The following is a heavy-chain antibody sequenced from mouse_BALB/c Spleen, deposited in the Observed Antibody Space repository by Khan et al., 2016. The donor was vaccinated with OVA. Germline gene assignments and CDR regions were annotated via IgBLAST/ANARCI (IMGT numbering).Heavy chain of an antibody. J-gene: IGHJ3*01. CDR3: ARHYYGSAWFAY. Sequence: VQLQESGPGLVAPSQSLSITCTVSGFSLTSYGVHWVRQPPGKGLEWLGVLWAGGSTNYNSALMSRLSISKDNSKNQVFLKMNSLQTDDTAMYYCARHYYGSAWFAYWGQGTLVTVSA. V-gene: IGHV2-9*02. CDR1: GFSLTSYG. CDR2: LWAGGST. D-gene: IGHD1-1*01.